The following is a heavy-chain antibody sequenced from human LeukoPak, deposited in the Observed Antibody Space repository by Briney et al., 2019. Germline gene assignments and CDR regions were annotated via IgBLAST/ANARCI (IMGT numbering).Heavy chain of an antibody. CDR1: GGSFSGYY. Sequence: SETLSLTCAVYGGSFSGYYWSWIRQPPGKGLEWIGEINHSGSTNYNPSLKSRVTISVDTSKNQFSLKLSSVTAADTAVYYCARRGSGWYSDAFDIWGQGTMVTVSS. J-gene: IGHJ3*02. CDR2: INHSGST. CDR3: ARRGSGWYSDAFDI. V-gene: IGHV4-34*01. D-gene: IGHD6-19*01.